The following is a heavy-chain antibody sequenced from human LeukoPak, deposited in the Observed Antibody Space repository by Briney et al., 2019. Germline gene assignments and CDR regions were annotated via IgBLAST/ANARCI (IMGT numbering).Heavy chain of an antibody. CDR2: IRSKANSYAT. CDR1: GFIFSGSA. D-gene: IGHD5-24*01. V-gene: IGHV3-73*01. Sequence: SGGSLRLSCAASGFIFSGSAMHWVRQASGKGLEWVGRIRSKANSYATAYAASVKGRFTISRDDSKNTAYLQMNSLKTEDTAVYHCTDGGDGYKTDAFDIWGQGTMVTVSS. J-gene: IGHJ3*02. CDR3: TDGGDGYKTDAFDI.